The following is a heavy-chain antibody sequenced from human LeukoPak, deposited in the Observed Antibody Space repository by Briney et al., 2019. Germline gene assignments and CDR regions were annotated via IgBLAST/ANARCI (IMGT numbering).Heavy chain of an antibody. V-gene: IGHV3-48*03. D-gene: IGHD5-18*01. CDR3: ARGLGYSCGHFDY. CDR2: ISSTGGTI. Sequence: GGSLRLSCAASGFNFNSYEVNWVRQAPGKGLEWLSYISSTGGTIYYADSVKGRFTISRDNAKNSLYLQMNSLRVEDTAIYYCARGLGYSCGHFDYWGQRTLGTVSS. CDR1: GFNFNSYE. J-gene: IGHJ4*02.